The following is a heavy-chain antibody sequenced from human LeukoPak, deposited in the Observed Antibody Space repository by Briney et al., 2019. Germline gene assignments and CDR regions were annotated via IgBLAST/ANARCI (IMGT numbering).Heavy chain of an antibody. CDR3: AAYVWGSYRYYYYYMDV. Sequence: GASVKVSCKASGGTFSSYAISWVRQAPGQGLEWMGGIIPIFGTANYAQKFQGRVTITTDGSTSTAYMELSSLRSEDTAVYYCAAYVWGSYRYYYYYMDVWGKGTTVTVS. CDR2: IIPIFGTA. V-gene: IGHV1-69*05. D-gene: IGHD3-16*02. CDR1: GGTFSSYA. J-gene: IGHJ6*03.